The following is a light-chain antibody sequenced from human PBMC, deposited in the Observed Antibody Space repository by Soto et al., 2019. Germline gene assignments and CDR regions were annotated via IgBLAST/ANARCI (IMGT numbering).Light chain of an antibody. V-gene: IGKV3-20*01. CDR1: QSVSNNY. CDR3: QQYGSSGT. J-gene: IGKJ1*01. Sequence: EIVLTQSPGTLSLSPGERATLSSRASQSVSNNYLAWYQQKPGQAPRLLIYGVSNRATGIPDRFSGSGSGTDFTLTISRLEPEDFAVYYCQQYGSSGTFGQGTKVDIK. CDR2: GVS.